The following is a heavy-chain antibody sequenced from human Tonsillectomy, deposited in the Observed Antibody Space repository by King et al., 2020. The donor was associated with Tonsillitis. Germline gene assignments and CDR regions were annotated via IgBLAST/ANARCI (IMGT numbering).Heavy chain of an antibody. CDR3: ARLRGDGYHYFDS. V-gene: IGHV4-39*01. CDR2: FYYSGST. Sequence: QLQESGPGLVKPSETLSLTCTVSGGSISSIGYYWGWIRQPPGKGLEWIGSFYYSGSTYHNPSLKSRVTISVDTSKNQFSLKLSSVTAADTAVYYCARLRGDGYHYFDSWGQGTLVTVSS. CDR1: GGSISSIGYY. J-gene: IGHJ4*02. D-gene: IGHD5-24*01.